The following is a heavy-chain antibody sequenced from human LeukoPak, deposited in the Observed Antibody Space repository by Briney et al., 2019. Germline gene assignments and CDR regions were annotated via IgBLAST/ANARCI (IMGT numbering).Heavy chain of an antibody. Sequence: PSETLSLTCTVSGGSIDNFYWSWIRQPAGKGLEWIGRLNNGGDTNYSPSLRSRVTISVDTSKNHCSLILSSVTVADTAMYYCARAIGVYAFDVWGQGTMVTVSS. CDR2: LNNGGDT. CDR3: ARAIGVYAFDV. J-gene: IGHJ3*01. D-gene: IGHD2-2*02. V-gene: IGHV4-4*07. CDR1: GGSIDNFY.